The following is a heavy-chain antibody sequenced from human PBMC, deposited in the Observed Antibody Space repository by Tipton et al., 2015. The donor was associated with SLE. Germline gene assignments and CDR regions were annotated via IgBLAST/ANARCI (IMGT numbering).Heavy chain of an antibody. D-gene: IGHD3-9*01. J-gene: IGHJ4*02. CDR2: ISSSSSTI. V-gene: IGHV3-48*01. CDR3: AKGDDILTGYPL. Sequence: GSLRLSCAASGFTFSSYSMNWVRQAPGKGLEWVSYISSSSSTIYYADSVKGRFTISRDNAKNSLYLQMNSLRAEDTAVYYCAKGDDILTGYPLWGQGTLVTVSS. CDR1: GFTFSSYS.